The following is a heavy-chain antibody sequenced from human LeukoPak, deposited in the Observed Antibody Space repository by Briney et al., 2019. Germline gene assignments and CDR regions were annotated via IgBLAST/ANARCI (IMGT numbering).Heavy chain of an antibody. V-gene: IGHV3-9*01. D-gene: IGHD6-19*01. J-gene: IGHJ3*02. CDR1: GFTFDDYA. Sequence: GGSLRLSCAASGFTFDDYAMHWVRQAPGKGLEWVSGISWNSGSIGYADSVKGRFTISRDNAKNSLYLQMNSLRAEDTALYYCAKDKIAVARPGAFDIWGQGTMVTVSS. CDR3: AKDKIAVARPGAFDI. CDR2: ISWNSGSI.